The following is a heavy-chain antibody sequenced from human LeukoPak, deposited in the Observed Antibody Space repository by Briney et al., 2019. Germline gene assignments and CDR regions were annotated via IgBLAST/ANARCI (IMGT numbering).Heavy chain of an antibody. CDR2: IYTSGST. CDR3: ARVFIYYGSGKTYYFDY. D-gene: IGHD3-10*01. J-gene: IGHJ4*02. V-gene: IGHV4-4*07. Sequence: SETLSLTCTVSGGSISSYYWSWIRQPAGKGLEWIGRIYTSGSTNYNPSLKSRVTMSVDTSRNQFSLKLSSVTAADTAVYYCARVFIYYGSGKTYYFDYWGQGTLVTVSS. CDR1: GGSISSYY.